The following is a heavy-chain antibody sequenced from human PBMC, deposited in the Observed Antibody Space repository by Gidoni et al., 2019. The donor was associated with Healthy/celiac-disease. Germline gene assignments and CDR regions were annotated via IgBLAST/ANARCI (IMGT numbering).Heavy chain of an antibody. Sequence: EVQLLESGGGLVQPGGYLRLSCAASGFTFSSYAMSWVRQAPGKGLEWVSAISGSGGSTYYADSVKGRFTISRDNSKNTLYLQMNSLRAEDTAVYYCAKDVDYVWGSYMRYWGQGTLVTVSS. V-gene: IGHV3-23*01. CDR3: AKDVDYVWGSYMRY. CDR1: GFTFSSYA. D-gene: IGHD3-16*01. J-gene: IGHJ4*02. CDR2: ISGSGGST.